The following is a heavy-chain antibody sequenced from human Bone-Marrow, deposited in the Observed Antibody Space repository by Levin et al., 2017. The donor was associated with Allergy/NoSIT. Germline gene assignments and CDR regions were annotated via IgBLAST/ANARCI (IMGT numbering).Heavy chain of an antibody. CDR1: GFTFSSYG. J-gene: IGHJ4*02. Sequence: GGSLRLSCAASGFTFSSYGMHWVRQAPGKGLEWVAVISYDGSNKYYADSVKGRFTISRDNSKNTLYLQMNSLRAEDTAVYYCAKMGRYSSSYYFDYWGQGTLVTVSS. D-gene: IGHD6-6*01. V-gene: IGHV3-30*18. CDR3: AKMGRYSSSYYFDY. CDR2: ISYDGSNK.